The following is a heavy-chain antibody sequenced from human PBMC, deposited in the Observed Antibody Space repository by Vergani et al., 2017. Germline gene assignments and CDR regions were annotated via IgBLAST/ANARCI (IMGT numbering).Heavy chain of an antibody. V-gene: IGHV1-46*02. D-gene: IGHD2-21*01. Sequence: VQLVQSGAEVRKPGASVTVSCTASGYIFKNYYIHWLRQAPGQAFEWMGILNPTTGHTTSAQKFMGRVDMTRDPSTDTSTRTVQMTLSSLRSEDTAVDYCASSIGYCAGATCRAYYFDHWGQGTRVTVSS. CDR2: LNPTTGHT. CDR3: ASSIGYCAGATCRAYYFDH. CDR1: GYIFKNYY. J-gene: IGHJ5*02.